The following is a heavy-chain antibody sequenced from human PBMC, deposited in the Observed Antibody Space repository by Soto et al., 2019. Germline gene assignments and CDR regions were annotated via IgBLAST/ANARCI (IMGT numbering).Heavy chain of an antibody. J-gene: IGHJ6*04. V-gene: IGHV3-7*03. CDR1: GFTFSSSW. CDR3: ARDGYYYAKDV. Sequence: PRVSLRLSCVASGFTFSSSWMTWARQAPGKGLEWVANIKQDGSQKYYVDSVKGRFTISRDNAKNSLYLQMNSLRADDTAVYYCARDGYYYAKDVWGKGTMVTVSS. CDR2: IKQDGSQK.